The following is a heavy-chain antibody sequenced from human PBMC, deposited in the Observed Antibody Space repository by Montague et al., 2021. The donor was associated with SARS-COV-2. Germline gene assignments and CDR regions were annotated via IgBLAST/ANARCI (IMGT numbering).Heavy chain of an antibody. Sequence: SETLSLTCTVSGGSVGSSHYYWAWIRQPPGKGLEWIGTIYYSGSTYYKPSPRSRVTIDVDASTNQFSLKLHSVTAADTAVYFCARDLYNWNYEHWFDTWGQGTLVTVSS. CDR2: IYYSGST. CDR3: ARDLYNWNYEHWFDT. D-gene: IGHD1-7*01. J-gene: IGHJ5*02. CDR1: GGSVGSSHYY. V-gene: IGHV4-39*02.